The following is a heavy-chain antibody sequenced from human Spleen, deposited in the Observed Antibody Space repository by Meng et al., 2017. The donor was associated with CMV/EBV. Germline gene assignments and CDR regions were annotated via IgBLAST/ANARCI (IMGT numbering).Heavy chain of an antibody. CDR1: GDSVSSNSVA. J-gene: IGHJ4*02. D-gene: IGHD7-27*01. CDR3: AREAPSGPVDF. Sequence: SCAISGDSVSSNSVAWNWIRQPPSRGLEWLGRTYYRSKWYSDYAVSVKSRITINPDTSKNQFSLQVSSVTPEDTAVYYCAREAPSGPVDFWGQGTLVTVSS. CDR2: TYYRSKWYS. V-gene: IGHV6-1*01.